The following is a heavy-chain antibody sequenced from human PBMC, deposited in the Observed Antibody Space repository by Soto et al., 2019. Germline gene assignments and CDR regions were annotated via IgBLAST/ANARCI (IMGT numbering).Heavy chain of an antibody. Sequence: EVQLLESGGGLVQPGGSLRLSCAASGFTFSSYAMSWVRQAPGKGLEWVSAISGSGGSTYYADSVKGRFTISRDNSKNRLYLQMNSQGAEDTAVYYCAKDQCHCSITSCYPGPCDPWGQETLVTVSS. J-gene: IGHJ5*02. D-gene: IGHD2-2*01. CDR2: ISGSGGST. V-gene: IGHV3-23*01. CDR3: AKDQCHCSITSCYPGPCDP. CDR1: GFTFSSYA.